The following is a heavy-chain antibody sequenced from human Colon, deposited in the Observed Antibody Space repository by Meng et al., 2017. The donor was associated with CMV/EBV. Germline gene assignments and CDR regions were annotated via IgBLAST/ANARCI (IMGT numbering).Heavy chain of an antibody. CDR2: ISGFNGKT. Sequence: KASGYTFNNNGHNRVQQAPGQGLERLGWISGFNGKTYIAQNCQDRLTLTTDTSTATAYMELRSLRSDDMAIYYCARGYDYTNYVPVDFWGQGTLVTVSS. J-gene: IGHJ4*02. V-gene: IGHV1-18*03. CDR3: ARGYDYTNYVPVDF. D-gene: IGHD4-11*01. CDR1: GYTFNNNG.